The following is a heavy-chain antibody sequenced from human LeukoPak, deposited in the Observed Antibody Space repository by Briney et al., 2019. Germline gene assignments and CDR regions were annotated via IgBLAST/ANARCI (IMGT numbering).Heavy chain of an antibody. CDR3: AKDKQLRYDYGDSFDY. V-gene: IGHV3-74*01. CDR2: INDDETST. D-gene: IGHD4-17*01. CDR1: GFSFSSSW. J-gene: IGHJ4*02. Sequence: GGSLRLSCAASGFSFSSSWMHWVRQVPGKGLEWVSRINDDETSTTYAESVKGRFTISRDNSKNTLYLQMNSLRAEDTDVYYCAKDKQLRYDYGDSFDYWGQGTLVTVSS.